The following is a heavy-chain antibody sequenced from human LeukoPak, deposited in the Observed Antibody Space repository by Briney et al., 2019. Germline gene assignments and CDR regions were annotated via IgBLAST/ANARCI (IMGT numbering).Heavy chain of an antibody. V-gene: IGHV3-21*01. D-gene: IGHD3-3*01. CDR3: ARVKRTIFGVVYYFDY. CDR2: ISSSSSYI. J-gene: IGHJ4*02. Sequence: PGGSLRLSCAASGFTFSSYSMNWVRQAPGKGLEWVSSISSSSSYIYYADSVKGRLTISRDNAKNSLYLQMNSLRAEDTAVYYCARVKRTIFGVVYYFDYWGQGTLVTVSS. CDR1: GFTFSSYS.